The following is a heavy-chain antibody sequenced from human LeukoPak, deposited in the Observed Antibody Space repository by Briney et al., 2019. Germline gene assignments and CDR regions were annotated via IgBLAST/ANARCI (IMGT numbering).Heavy chain of an antibody. J-gene: IGHJ4*02. CDR3: AISSSAYSRFDY. CDR2: ISTSSHYI. D-gene: IGHD3-22*01. V-gene: IGHV3-21*01. Sequence: GGSLRLSCAASGFTFSSYNVNWVRQAPGKGLEWVSSISTSSHYIYYADSVKGRFTISRDNAKNSLYLQMNSLTAEDTAVYYCAISSSAYSRFDYWGQGTLVTVSS. CDR1: GFTFSSYN.